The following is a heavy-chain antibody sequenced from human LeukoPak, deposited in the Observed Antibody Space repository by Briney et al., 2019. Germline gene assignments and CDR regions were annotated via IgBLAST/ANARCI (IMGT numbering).Heavy chain of an antibody. Sequence: SGGSLRLSCAASGFTVSSNYMSWVRQAPGKGLEWVSVIYSGGSTYYADSVKGRFTISRDNSKNTLYLQMNSLRAEDTAVYYCARGQWELLRGIVDYWGQGTLVTVSS. CDR3: ARGQWELLRGIVDY. J-gene: IGHJ4*02. D-gene: IGHD1-26*01. V-gene: IGHV3-53*01. CDR2: IYSGGST. CDR1: GFTVSSNY.